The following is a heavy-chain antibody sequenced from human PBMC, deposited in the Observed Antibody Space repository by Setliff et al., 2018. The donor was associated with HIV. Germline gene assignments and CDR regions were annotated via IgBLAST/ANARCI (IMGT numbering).Heavy chain of an antibody. CDR3: ARHRDGGTYPLDY. J-gene: IGHJ4*02. V-gene: IGHV4-59*01. Sequence: SETLSLTCTVFGGSMNNYYWNWIRQSPGKGLEWIGYVYYSGSTKYSPSLKSRVSISLDPSTKQVSLRLRSVTAADTAVYYCARHRDGGTYPLDYWGQGTLVTVSS. D-gene: IGHD1-26*01. CDR1: GGSMNNYY. CDR2: VYYSGST.